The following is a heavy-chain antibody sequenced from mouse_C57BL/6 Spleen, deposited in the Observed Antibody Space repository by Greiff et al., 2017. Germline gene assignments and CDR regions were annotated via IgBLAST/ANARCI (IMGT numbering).Heavy chain of an antibody. V-gene: IGHV1-52*01. Sequence: QVQLKQPGAELVRPGSSVKLSCKASGYTFTSYWMHWVKQRPIQGLEWIGNIDPSDSETHYNQKFKDKATLAVDKSSSTAYLQLSSLTSEDSAVYYCAREDYYGSSYYFDYWGQGTTLTVSS. CDR1: GYTFTSYW. CDR2: IDPSDSET. CDR3: AREDYYGSSYYFDY. J-gene: IGHJ2*01. D-gene: IGHD1-1*01.